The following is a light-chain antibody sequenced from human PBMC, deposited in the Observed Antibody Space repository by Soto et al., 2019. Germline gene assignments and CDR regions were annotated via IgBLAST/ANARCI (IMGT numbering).Light chain of an antibody. CDR2: GAS. V-gene: IGKV3-20*01. J-gene: IGKJ2*01. CDR3: QQFGDSPPAFT. Sequence: ESLLTQSPGTLSLSPGERATLSCRASQSVNSRYLTWYQQKPGQAPRLLIYGASIRATGVPDRFSGSGSGTDFTLTISRLEPDDFAVYYCQQFGDSPPAFTFGQGTKLEI. CDR1: QSVNSRY.